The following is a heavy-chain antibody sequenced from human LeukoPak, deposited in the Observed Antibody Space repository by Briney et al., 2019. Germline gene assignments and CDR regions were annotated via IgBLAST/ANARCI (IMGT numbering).Heavy chain of an antibody. D-gene: IGHD6-13*01. Sequence: GGSLRLSCAASGFTFSSYAMSWVRQAPGKGLEWVSVIYSSGTTFYADSVKGRVTISRDNSKNTLYLHMDSLRAEDTVVYYCAGGVLAHYFDYWGQGTLVPVSS. V-gene: IGHV3-66*01. J-gene: IGHJ4*02. CDR1: GFTFSSYA. CDR3: AGGVLAHYFDY. CDR2: IYSSGTT.